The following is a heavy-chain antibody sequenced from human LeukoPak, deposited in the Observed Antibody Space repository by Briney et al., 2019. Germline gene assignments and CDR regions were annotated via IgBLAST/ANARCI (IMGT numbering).Heavy chain of an antibody. CDR2: IIPILGIA. CDR1: GGTFSSYA. D-gene: IGHD2-2*01. J-gene: IGHJ5*02. V-gene: IGHV1-69*04. CDR3: ARDAPFILYCSSTRCPEPNWFDP. Sequence: GPSVKVSCKASGGTFSSYAISWVRQAPGQGLEWMGRIIPILGIANYAQKFQGRVTITADKSTSTAYMELRSLRSDDTAVYYCARDAPFILYCSSTRCPEPNWFDPWGQGTLVTVSS.